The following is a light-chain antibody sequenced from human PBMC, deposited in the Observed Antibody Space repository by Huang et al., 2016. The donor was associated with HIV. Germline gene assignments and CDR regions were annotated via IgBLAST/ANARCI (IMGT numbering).Light chain of an antibody. J-gene: IGKJ1*01. CDR3: QQYGSSPQT. Sequence: EIVLTQSPGTLSLSPGERATLSCRASQSVTNSYLVWYQQKPGPAPRLLIYGAASRATDIPDRFSGSGSGTDFTLTISRLEPEDFGGYYCQQYGSSPQTFGQGTKVEIK. CDR1: QSVTNSY. V-gene: IGKV3-20*01. CDR2: GAA.